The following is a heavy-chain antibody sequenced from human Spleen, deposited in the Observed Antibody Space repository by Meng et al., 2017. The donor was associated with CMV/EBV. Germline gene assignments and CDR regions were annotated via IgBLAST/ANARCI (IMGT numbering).Heavy chain of an antibody. V-gene: IGHV4-31*03. CDR3: ARDDGGNLNY. CDR1: GGSSSRGGYY. D-gene: IGHD4-23*01. J-gene: IGHJ4*02. CDR2: IYYSGST. Sequence: LTCTVSGGSSSRGGYYWSWIRQHPGKGLEWIGYIYYSGSTYYNPSLKSRVTMSVDTSKNQFSLKLSSVTAADTAIYYCARDDGGNLNYWGQGTLVTVSS.